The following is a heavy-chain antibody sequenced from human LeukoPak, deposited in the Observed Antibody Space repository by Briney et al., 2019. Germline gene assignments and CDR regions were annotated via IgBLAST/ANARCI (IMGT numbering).Heavy chain of an antibody. J-gene: IGHJ4*02. D-gene: IGHD4-23*01. Sequence: PSETLSLSCTVSGVSISRYYWSWIRPPAGKGLQWIGRIQTSGSTNYNPSLESRIIMSVDTSKNQFSLKLTSVTAADTAVYYCAGDHQDYGANSALWYWGQGTLVIVSS. CDR1: GVSISRYY. CDR3: AGDHQDYGANSALWY. CDR2: IQTSGST. V-gene: IGHV4-4*07.